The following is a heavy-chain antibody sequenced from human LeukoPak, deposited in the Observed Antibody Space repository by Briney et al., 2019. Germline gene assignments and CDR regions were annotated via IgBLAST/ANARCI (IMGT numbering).Heavy chain of an antibody. V-gene: IGHV3-21*01. CDR2: ISSSSSYI. D-gene: IGHD3-22*01. CDR3: ARVRWLLLNDAFDI. J-gene: IGHJ3*02. Sequence: GGSLRLSCAASGLTFCSYSMNWVRQAPGKGLEWVSSISSSSSYIYYADSVKGRFTISRDNAKNSLYLQMNSLRAEDTAVYYCARVRWLLLNDAFDIWGQGTMVTVSS. CDR1: GLTFCSYS.